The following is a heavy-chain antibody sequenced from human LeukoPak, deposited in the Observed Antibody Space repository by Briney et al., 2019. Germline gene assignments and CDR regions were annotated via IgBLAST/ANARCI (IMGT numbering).Heavy chain of an antibody. V-gene: IGHV4-34*01. Sequence: SETLSLTCAVYGGSFSGYYWSWIRQPPGKGLEWIGEINHSGSTNYNPSLKSRVTISVDTSKNQFSLKLSSVTAADTAVYYCARGNGGDGYNYTSGVDYWGQGTPVTVSS. D-gene: IGHD5-24*01. CDR3: ARGNGGDGYNYTSGVDY. CDR2: INHSGST. J-gene: IGHJ4*02. CDR1: GGSFSGYY.